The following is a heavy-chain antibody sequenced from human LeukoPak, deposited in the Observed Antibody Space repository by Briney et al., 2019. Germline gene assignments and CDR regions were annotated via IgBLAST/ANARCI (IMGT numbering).Heavy chain of an antibody. V-gene: IGHV4-59*01. Sequence: SETLSLTCTVSGGSISSYYWSWIRQPPGKGLEWIGYIYYSGSTNYNPSLKSRVTISVDTSKNQFSLKLSSVTAADTAVYYCARASYYYDSSGYYYVDYFDYWGRGTLVTVSS. J-gene: IGHJ4*02. CDR1: GGSISSYY. CDR2: IYYSGST. D-gene: IGHD3-22*01. CDR3: ARASYYYDSSGYYYVDYFDY.